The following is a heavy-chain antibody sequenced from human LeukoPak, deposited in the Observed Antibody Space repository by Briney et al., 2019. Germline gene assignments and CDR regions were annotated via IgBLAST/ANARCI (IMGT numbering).Heavy chain of an antibody. V-gene: IGHV4-59*01. CDR2: IYYSGST. CDR3: ARLGYSSSWYGGFDSFDI. D-gene: IGHD6-13*01. CDR1: GGSIISYY. Sequence: SETLSLTCTVSGGSIISYYWSWIRQPPGKGLEWIGYIYYSGSTNYNPSLKSRVTISVDTSKNQFSLKLSSVTAADTAVYYCARLGYSSSWYGGFDSFDIWGQGTMVTVSS. J-gene: IGHJ3*02.